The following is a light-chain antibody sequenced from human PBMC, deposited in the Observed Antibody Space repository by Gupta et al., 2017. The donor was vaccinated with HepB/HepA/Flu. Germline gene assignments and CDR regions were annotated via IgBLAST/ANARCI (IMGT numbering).Light chain of an antibody. CDR1: QGISSY. J-gene: IGKJ3*01. CDR2: AAS. V-gene: IGKV1-9*01. Sequence: DLQLTHSPSFLSASVGDRVTITCRASQGISSYLAWYQQKPGKAPKLLIYAASTLQSGVPSRFSGGGSGTEFTLTISSLQPEDFATYYCQQLNSSPLTFGRGTKVDIK. CDR3: QQLNSSPLT.